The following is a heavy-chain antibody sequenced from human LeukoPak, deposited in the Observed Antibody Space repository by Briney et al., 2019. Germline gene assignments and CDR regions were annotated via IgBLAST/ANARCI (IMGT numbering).Heavy chain of an antibody. D-gene: IGHD2-21*01. CDR3: STQVWRCGQCGY. Sequence: GGSPRLTCAASGFTFSDYYMSWIRQAPGKGLEWVSYISSSSSYTNYADSVKGRFTISRDNAKNSLYLQMNSLKTEDAAVYYCSTQVWRCGQCGYWGQGTLVTVSS. CDR1: GFTFSDYY. V-gene: IGHV3-11*03. CDR2: ISSSSSYT. J-gene: IGHJ4*02.